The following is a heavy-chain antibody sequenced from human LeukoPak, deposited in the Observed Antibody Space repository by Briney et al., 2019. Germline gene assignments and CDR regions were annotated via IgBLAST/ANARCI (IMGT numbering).Heavy chain of an antibody. CDR2: IYYSGST. CDR1: GGSISSSSYY. CDR3: ARDLPRDWFDP. Sequence: SETLSLTCTVSGGSISSSSYYWGWIRQPPGEGLEWIGSIYYSGSTYYNPSLKSRVTISVDTSKNQFSLKLSSVTAADTAVYYCARDLPRDWFDPWGQGTLVTVSS. J-gene: IGHJ5*02. V-gene: IGHV4-39*07.